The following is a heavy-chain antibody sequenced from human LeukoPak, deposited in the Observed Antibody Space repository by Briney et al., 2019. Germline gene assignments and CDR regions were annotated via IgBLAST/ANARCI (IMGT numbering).Heavy chain of an antibody. CDR1: GGSFSGYY. CDR3: ARVIYEDADTAMGVFDY. Sequence: SETLSLTCAVYGGSFSGYYWSWIRQPPGKGLEWIGEINHSGSTNYNPSLKSRVTISVDTSKNQFSLKLSSVAAADTAVYYCARVIYEDADTAMGVFDYWGQGTLVTVSS. V-gene: IGHV4-34*01. D-gene: IGHD5-18*01. CDR2: INHSGST. J-gene: IGHJ4*02.